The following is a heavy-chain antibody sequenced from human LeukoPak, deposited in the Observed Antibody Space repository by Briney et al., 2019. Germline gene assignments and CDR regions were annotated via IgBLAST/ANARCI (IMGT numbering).Heavy chain of an antibody. V-gene: IGHV3-11*04. CDR1: GFTFSDYY. D-gene: IGHD4-23*01. CDR3: AKDHVGNFGGNQAGVDY. CDR2: ISSSGSTI. J-gene: IGHJ4*02. Sequence: TGGSLRLSCAASGFTFSDYYMSWIRQAPGKGLEWVSYISSSGSTIYYADSVKGRFTISRDNAKNSLYLQMNSLRAEDTAVYYCAKDHVGNFGGNQAGVDYWGQGTLVTVSS.